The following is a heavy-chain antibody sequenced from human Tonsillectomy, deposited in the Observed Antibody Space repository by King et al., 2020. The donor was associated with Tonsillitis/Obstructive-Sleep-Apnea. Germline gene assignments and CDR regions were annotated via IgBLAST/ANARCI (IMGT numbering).Heavy chain of an antibody. CDR3: ARLFSGESYVRHFDS. J-gene: IGHJ4*01. D-gene: IGHD1-26*01. Sequence: QLVQSGAEVKKPGESLKISCRASGYSFTTYWIGWVRQKAGRGPEYMGIIYPGDSDTRYSPSFQGQVTMSADKSISTAYLHWSSLKASDTAMYFCARLFSGESYVRHFDSWGQGILVTVSS. CDR2: IYPGDSDT. V-gene: IGHV5-51*03. CDR1: GYSFTTYW.